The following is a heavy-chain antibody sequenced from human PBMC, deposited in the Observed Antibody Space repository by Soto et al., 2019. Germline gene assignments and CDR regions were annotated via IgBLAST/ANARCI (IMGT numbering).Heavy chain of an antibody. CDR2: IIPIFGTA. CDR3: ARDRLVSLSEGYWYFDL. D-gene: IGHD6-19*01. J-gene: IGHJ2*01. V-gene: IGHV1-69*01. CDR1: GGTFSSYA. Sequence: QVQLVQSGAEVKKPGSSVTVSCKASGGTFSSYAISWVRQAPGQGLAWMGGIIPIFGTANYAQKFQGRVTITADECTSTAYMELSSLRSEDTAVYYCARDRLVSLSEGYWYFDLWGRGTLVTVSS.